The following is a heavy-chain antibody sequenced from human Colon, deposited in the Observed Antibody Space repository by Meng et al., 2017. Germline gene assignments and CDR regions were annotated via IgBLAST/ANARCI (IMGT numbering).Heavy chain of an antibody. CDR3: ARDPSNRGAFFDP. D-gene: IGHD3-10*01. CDR2: VHDSGDT. Sequence: QGHLQESGPGLVKPSPTLSLPCVVSGGSISGDGYYWSWIRQHPGKGLEWIGYVHDSGDTYYKSSLKSRITISIDTSENQFSLKLKSVTAADTAVYYCARDPSNRGAFFDPWGQGTLVTVSS. V-gene: IGHV4-31*11. CDR1: GGSISGDGYY. J-gene: IGHJ5*02.